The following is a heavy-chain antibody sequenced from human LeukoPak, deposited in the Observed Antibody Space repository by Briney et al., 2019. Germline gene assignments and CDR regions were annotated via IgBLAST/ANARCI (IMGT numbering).Heavy chain of an antibody. J-gene: IGHJ4*02. V-gene: IGHV3-21*01. CDR3: ARDGDYYDRGEGDY. D-gene: IGHD3-22*01. Sequence: PGGSLRLSCAASGLTFSSYSMNWVRQAPGKGLEWVSSISSSSSYIYYADSVKGRFTISRDNAKNSLYLQMNSLRAEDTAVYYCARDGDYYDRGEGDYWGQGTLVTVSS. CDR2: ISSSSSYI. CDR1: GLTFSSYS.